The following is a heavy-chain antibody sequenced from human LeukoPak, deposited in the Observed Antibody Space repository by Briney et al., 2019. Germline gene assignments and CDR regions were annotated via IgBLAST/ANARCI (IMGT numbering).Heavy chain of an antibody. CDR1: GGTFGRYA. V-gene: IGHV1-69*13. J-gene: IGHJ3*02. D-gene: IGHD2-15*01. CDR3: ARDCSGGRCYGAFDI. CDR2: VSPIYGTS. Sequence: SVKVSCKASGGTFGRYAITWVRQAPGQRLEWMGGVSPIYGTSAYAQRFQGRVTISADESTSTAFLEVRSLRSEDTAVYYCARDCSGGRCYGAFDIWGQGTLVIVSS.